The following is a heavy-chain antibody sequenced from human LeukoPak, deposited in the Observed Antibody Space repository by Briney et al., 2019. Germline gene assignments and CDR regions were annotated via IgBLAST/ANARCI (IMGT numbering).Heavy chain of an antibody. D-gene: IGHD2-2*01. Sequence: PGGSLRLSCAASGFTFSSYSMNWVRQAPGKGLEWVSSDSVKGRFTISRDNAKNSLFLQMNSLRAEDTAVYYCARLPAYCSSTSCYYDYWGQGTLVTVSS. CDR3: ARLPAYCSSTSCYYDY. V-gene: IGHV3-48*04. CDR1: GFTFSSYS. J-gene: IGHJ4*02.